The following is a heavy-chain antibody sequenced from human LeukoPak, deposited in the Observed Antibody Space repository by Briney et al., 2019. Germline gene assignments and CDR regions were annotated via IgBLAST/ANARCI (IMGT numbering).Heavy chain of an antibody. CDR2: ISYDGSNK. CDR3: AKDVGGDNRPEIDY. D-gene: IGHD2-21*02. Sequence: GGSLRLSCAASGFIFSSYGMHWVRQAPGKGLEWVAVISYDGSNKYYADSVKGRFTIARDNSKNTLYLQMNSLRAEDTAVYYCAKDVGGDNRPEIDYWGQGTLVTVSS. J-gene: IGHJ4*02. CDR1: GFIFSSYG. V-gene: IGHV3-30*18.